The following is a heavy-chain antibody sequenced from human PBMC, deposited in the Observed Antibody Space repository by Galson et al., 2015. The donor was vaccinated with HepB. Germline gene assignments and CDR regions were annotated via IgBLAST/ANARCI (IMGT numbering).Heavy chain of an antibody. V-gene: IGHV1-69*13. J-gene: IGHJ4*02. Sequence: SVKVSCKASGGTFKTYAISWVRQAPGHGLEWMGGIFPIFGTANYAQSFQGRVTIIADASTSTVYMELSSLGSEDTAVYYCATVPLYYYDSGGRPYYFNYWGQGTLVTVSS. CDR1: GGTFKTYA. CDR3: ATVPLYYYDSGGRPYYFNY. D-gene: IGHD3-22*01. CDR2: IFPIFGTA.